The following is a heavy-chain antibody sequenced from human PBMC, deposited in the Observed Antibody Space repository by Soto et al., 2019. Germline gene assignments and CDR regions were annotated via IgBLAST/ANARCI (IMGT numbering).Heavy chain of an antibody. Sequence: NPSETLSLTCTVSGGSISSGDHYWSWIRQPPGKGLEWIGYIYYSGSTYYNPSLKSRVTISVDTSKNQFSLKLSSVTAADTAVYYCARVADCSGGRCYFSVDYWGQGTLVTVSS. CDR2: IYYSGST. CDR3: ARVADCSGGRCYFSVDY. V-gene: IGHV4-30-4*01. D-gene: IGHD2-15*01. CDR1: GGSISSGDHY. J-gene: IGHJ4*02.